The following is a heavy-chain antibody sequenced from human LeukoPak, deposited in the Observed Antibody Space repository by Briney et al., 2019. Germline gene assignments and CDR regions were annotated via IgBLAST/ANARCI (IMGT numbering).Heavy chain of an antibody. CDR1: GDAFSSYA. CDR2: TIPIFGTA. CDR3: ARDGSNYDFDC. J-gene: IGHJ4*02. V-gene: IGHV1-69*06. Sequence: SVKVSCKASGDAFSSYAISWVRQAPGQGLEWMGGTIPIFGTANYAQKFQGRVTITADKSTSTAYMELNSLRAEDTAVYYCARDGSNYDFDCWGQGTLVTLSS. D-gene: IGHD4-11*01.